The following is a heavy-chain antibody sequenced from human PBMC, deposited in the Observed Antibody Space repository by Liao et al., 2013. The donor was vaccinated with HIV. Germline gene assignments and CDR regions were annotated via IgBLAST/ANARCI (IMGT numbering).Heavy chain of an antibody. V-gene: IGHV4-39*07. CDR2: IYHSGT. CDR1: GGSISSSSYY. J-gene: IGHJ4*02. CDR3: AREKGYGDYGGPVDY. Sequence: QLQLQESGPGLVKPSETLSLTCTVSGGSISSSSYYWGWIRQPAGKGLEWIASIYHSGTHYNPSLESRVTISLDTSKNQFSLKLTSVTAADTAVYYCAREKGYGDYGGPVDYWGQGTLVTVSS. D-gene: IGHD4-17*01.